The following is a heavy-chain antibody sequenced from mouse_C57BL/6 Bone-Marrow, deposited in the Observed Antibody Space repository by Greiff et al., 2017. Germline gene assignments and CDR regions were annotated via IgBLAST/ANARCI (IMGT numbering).Heavy chain of an antibody. Sequence: VQLQQSGPGLVAPSQSLSITCTVSGFSLTSSAISWVRQPPGKGLEWLGVIWTGGGTNYNSALISSMSISKDNSKRQVFVKMNSLQTDDTARYYCARKSSNAMDYWGQGTSVTVSS. CDR1: GFSLTSSA. CDR2: IWTGGGT. CDR3: ARKSSNAMDY. V-gene: IGHV2-9-1*01. J-gene: IGHJ4*01. D-gene: IGHD1-1*01.